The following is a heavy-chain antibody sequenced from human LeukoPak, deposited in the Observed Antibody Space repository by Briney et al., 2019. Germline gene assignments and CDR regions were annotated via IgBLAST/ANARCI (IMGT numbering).Heavy chain of an antibody. V-gene: IGHV1-2*02. J-gene: IGHJ4*02. CDR1: GYTFTGYY. CDR2: INPNSGGT. D-gene: IGHD3-10*01. CDR3: ARASGYPPFTGDPHFDY. Sequence: ASVKVSCKASGYTFTGYYMHWVRQAPGQGLEWMGWINPNSGGTNYAQKFQGRVTMTRDTSISTAYMELSRLRSDDTAVYYCARASGYPPFTGDPHFDYWGQGTLVTVSS.